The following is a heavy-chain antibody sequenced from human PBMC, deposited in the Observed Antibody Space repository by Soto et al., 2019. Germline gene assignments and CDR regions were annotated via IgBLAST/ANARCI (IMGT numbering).Heavy chain of an antibody. J-gene: IGHJ4*02. D-gene: IGHD2-2*01. Sequence: GASVKASCKSSGYTIDSYGISCVRQAPGQGLEWMGWINAGNGNTKYSQKFQGRVTITRDTSASTAYMELSSLRSEDTAVYYCAREDIVLVPAAIPPYYFDYWGQGTLVTVSS. CDR1: GYTIDSYG. CDR3: AREDIVLVPAAIPPYYFDY. CDR2: INAGNGNT. V-gene: IGHV1-3*01.